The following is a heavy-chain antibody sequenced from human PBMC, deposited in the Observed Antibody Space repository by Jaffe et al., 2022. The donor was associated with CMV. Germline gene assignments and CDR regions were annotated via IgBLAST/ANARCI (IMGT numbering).Heavy chain of an antibody. CDR1: GFSNSTSRVA. V-gene: IGHV2-5*02. CDR2: IFWDDDK. D-gene: IGHD3-16*01. CDR3: AHLLYEDNVRGPKNWFDP. Sequence: QITLKESGPTLVKPTQTLTLTCTFSGFSNSTSRVAVGWIRQPPGKALEWLTLIFWDDDKRYSPSLKSRLTVTKDTSKNHVVLTMTNMDPVDTATYYCAHLLYEDNVRGPKNWFDPWGQGILVTVSS. J-gene: IGHJ5*02.